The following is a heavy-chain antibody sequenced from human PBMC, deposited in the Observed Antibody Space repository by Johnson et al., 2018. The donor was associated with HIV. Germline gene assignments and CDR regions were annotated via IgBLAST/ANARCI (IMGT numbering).Heavy chain of an antibody. CDR3: ARPRVAVLPAGAFDI. J-gene: IGHJ3*02. V-gene: IGHV3-30*04. Sequence: QVQLVESGGGVVQPGRSLRLSCAASGFTFKTYTMHWVRQAPGKGLEWVALISNDGSNNYYADSVKGRFTISRDNSKNILYLQMKSLRVEDTGIYYCARPRVAVLPAGAFDIWGPGTMVTVSS. CDR1: GFTFKTYT. D-gene: IGHD2-2*01. CDR2: ISNDGSNN.